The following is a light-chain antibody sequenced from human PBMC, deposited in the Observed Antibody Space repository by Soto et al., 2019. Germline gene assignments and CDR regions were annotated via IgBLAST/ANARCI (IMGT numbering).Light chain of an antibody. CDR2: GAS. CDR3: QQYNNWPYT. Sequence: EIVLTQSPGTLSLSPGERATLSCRASQSVSSSYLAWYQQKPGQAPRLLIYGASSRATGIPDRFSGSGSGTDFTLTISSLQSEDFAVYHCQQYNNWPYTFGQGTKVDIK. J-gene: IGKJ2*01. V-gene: IGKV3-20*01. CDR1: QSVSSSY.